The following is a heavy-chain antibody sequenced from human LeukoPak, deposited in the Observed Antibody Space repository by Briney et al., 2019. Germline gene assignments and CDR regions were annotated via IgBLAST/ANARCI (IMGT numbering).Heavy chain of an antibody. CDR3: AREGATGRHIGRNWFDP. J-gene: IGHJ5*02. Sequence: ASVKVSCKASGYTFTSYDINWVRQATGQGLEWMGWMNPNRGNTGYAQKFRGRVTMTRKTSISTAYMDQSSLRSEDTAVYYCAREGATGRHIGRNWFDPWGQGTLVTVSS. D-gene: IGHD1-26*01. CDR2: MNPNRGNT. V-gene: IGHV1-8*01. CDR1: GYTFTSYD.